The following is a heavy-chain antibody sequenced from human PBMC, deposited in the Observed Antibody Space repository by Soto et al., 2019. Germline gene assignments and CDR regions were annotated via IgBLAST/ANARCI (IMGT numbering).Heavy chain of an antibody. J-gene: IGHJ4*02. V-gene: IGHV3-33*01. D-gene: IGHD5-12*01. CDR2: IWYDGSNK. CDR1: GFTFSSYG. Sequence: QVQLVESGGGVVQPGRSLRLSCAASGFTFSSYGMHWVRQAPGKGLEWVAVIWYDGSNKYYADSVKGRFTISRDNSKNTLYLQMNSLRAEDTAVYYCARDIGEMATIGVFDYWGQGTLVTVSS. CDR3: ARDIGEMATIGVFDY.